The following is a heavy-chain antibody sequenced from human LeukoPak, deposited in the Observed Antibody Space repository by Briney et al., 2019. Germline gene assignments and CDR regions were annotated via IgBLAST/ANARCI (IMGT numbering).Heavy chain of an antibody. J-gene: IGHJ4*02. D-gene: IGHD3-9*01. CDR1: GFSFSKYW. CDR3: ARDFDMGITPGDDFDF. Sequence: GGSLRLSCAASGFSFSKYWMHWVRQTPGEGLVWVSRIKEDGTYTSYADSVKGRFTISRDNARNTVFLQMDSLRAEDTAVYYCARDFDMGITPGDDFDFWGQGTLVTVSS. CDR2: IKEDGTYT. V-gene: IGHV3-74*01.